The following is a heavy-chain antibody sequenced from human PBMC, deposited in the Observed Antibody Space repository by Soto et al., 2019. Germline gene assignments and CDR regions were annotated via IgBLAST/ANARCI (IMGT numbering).Heavy chain of an antibody. J-gene: IGHJ3*01. Sequence: EVQLVESGGGLVKPGGSMRLSCAVSGFTFSSQTMNWVRQAPGKGLEWVSSVSSSGSYKYYADSVKGRFTISRDNAKYSLYLQMNSLRAEDTAVCFCASPRGLDDAFDFWGQGTMVTVSS. V-gene: IGHV3-21*01. CDR2: VSSSGSYK. CDR1: GFTFSSQT. CDR3: ASPRGLDDAFDF. D-gene: IGHD3-10*01.